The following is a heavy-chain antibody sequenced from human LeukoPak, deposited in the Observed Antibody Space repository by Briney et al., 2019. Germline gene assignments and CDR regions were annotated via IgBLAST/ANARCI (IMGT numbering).Heavy chain of an antibody. CDR1: GYTFTGYY. CDR3: ARVDPNRYFDY. J-gene: IGHJ4*02. CDR2: INPNSGGT. Sequence: GASVKVSCKASGYTFTGYYMHWVRQAPGQGLEWMGRINPNSGGTDYAQKFQGRVTMTRDTSISTAYMELSRLRSDNTAVYYCARVDPNRYFDYWGQGTLVTVSS. V-gene: IGHV1-2*06.